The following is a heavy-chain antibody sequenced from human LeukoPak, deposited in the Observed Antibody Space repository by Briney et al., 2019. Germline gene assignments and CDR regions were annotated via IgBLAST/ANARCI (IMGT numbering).Heavy chain of an antibody. CDR2: VSSDGITT. Sequence: GGSLRLSCSASGFTFSNYGMHWVRQAPGKGLEYVSAVSSDGITTFYASSVKDRFTISRDNSKNTLYLQMGSLRVEDMGVYYCATCDFWSGLSSWGQGTLVTVSS. V-gene: IGHV3-64*01. CDR1: GFTFSNYG. CDR3: ATCDFWSGLSS. J-gene: IGHJ5*02. D-gene: IGHD3-3*01.